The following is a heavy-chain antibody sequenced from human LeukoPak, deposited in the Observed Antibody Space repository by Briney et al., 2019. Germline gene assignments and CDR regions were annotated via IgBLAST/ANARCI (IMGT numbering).Heavy chain of an antibody. CDR3: ARESGYLYYFDY. Sequence: GGSLRLSCAASGFTFSSYGMHWVRQAPGKGLEWVAVISYDGSHKYYADSVKGRFTISRDNAKNSLYLQMNSLRAEDTAVYYCARESGYLYYFDYWGQGTLVTVSS. CDR2: ISYDGSHK. CDR1: GFTFSSYG. V-gene: IGHV3-30*03. D-gene: IGHD3-3*01. J-gene: IGHJ4*02.